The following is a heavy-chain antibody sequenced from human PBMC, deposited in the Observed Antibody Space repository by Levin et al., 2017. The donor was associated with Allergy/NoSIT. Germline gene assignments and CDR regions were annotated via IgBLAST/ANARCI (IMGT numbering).Heavy chain of an antibody. D-gene: IGHD5-18*01. J-gene: IGHJ4*02. CDR1: GGSISSGGYS. CDR2: IYLSGST. V-gene: IGHV4-30-2*01. Sequence: TLSLTCAVSGGSISSGGYSWSWIRQPPGKGLEWIGNIYLSGSTNDNPSLKSRVTMSVDRSKNQFTLKLSYVTAADTAVYYCARVAGYSYGYYFDYWGPGTLVTVSS. CDR3: ARVAGYSYGYYFDY.